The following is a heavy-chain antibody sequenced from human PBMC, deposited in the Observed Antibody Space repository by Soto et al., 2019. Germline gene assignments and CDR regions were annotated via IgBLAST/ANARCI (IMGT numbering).Heavy chain of an antibody. CDR1: GDSINSRSYY. CDR3: ARARGYSYGSFDY. CDR2: IYYSGRT. J-gene: IGHJ4*02. D-gene: IGHD5-18*01. V-gene: IGHV4-39*07. Sequence: SETLSLTCTVTGDSINSRSYYWGWIRQPPGKGLEWIGSIYYSGRTYNNPSLRSRVTISVDTSKNQFSLKLSSVTAADTAVYYCARARGYSYGSFDYWGQGTLVTVSS.